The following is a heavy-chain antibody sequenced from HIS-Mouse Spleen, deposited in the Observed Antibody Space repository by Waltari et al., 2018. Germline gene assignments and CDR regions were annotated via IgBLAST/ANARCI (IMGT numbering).Heavy chain of an antibody. CDR3: AREIPYSSSWYDWYFDL. CDR1: GGSISSSSYY. CDR2: IDYSGST. Sequence: QLQLQESGPGLVKPSETLSLTCTVSGGSISSSSYYWGWIRQPPGKGLEWIGSIDYSGSTDHNPSPKSRVTISVDTSKNQFSLKLSSVTAADTAVYYCAREIPYSSSWYDWYFDLWGRGTLVTVSS. J-gene: IGHJ2*01. V-gene: IGHV4-39*07. D-gene: IGHD6-13*01.